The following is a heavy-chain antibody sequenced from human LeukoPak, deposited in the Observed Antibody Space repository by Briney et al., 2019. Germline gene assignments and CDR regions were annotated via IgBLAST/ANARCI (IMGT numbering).Heavy chain of an antibody. D-gene: IGHD3-10*01. CDR2: IRNSNGYT. CDR3: ARAYASGTFYGDY. J-gene: IGHJ4*02. CDR1: GFTFSGSS. V-gene: IGHV3-21*01. Sequence: GGSLRLSCAASGFTFSGSSMSWVRQAPGRGLEWVSSIRNSNGYTYHADSVKGRFTISRDNAKNSLYLQMNGLTAEDTAVYYCARAYASGTFYGDYWGQGSLVTVSS.